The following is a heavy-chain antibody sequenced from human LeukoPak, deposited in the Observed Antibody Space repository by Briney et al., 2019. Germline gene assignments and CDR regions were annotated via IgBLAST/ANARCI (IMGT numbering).Heavy chain of an antibody. CDR2: IWYDGSNK. D-gene: IGHD6-13*01. J-gene: IGHJ6*02. Sequence: GGSLRLSCAASGFIFSSSGMHWVRQTPGKGLEWVGIIWYDGSNKYYADSVKGRFTISRDNSKNTLYLQMNSLRAEDTAVYYCAKDTVEQQLVKERRYYYYYYGMDVWGQGTTVTVSS. CDR1: GFIFSSSG. CDR3: AKDTVEQQLVKERRYYYYYYGMDV. V-gene: IGHV3-30*02.